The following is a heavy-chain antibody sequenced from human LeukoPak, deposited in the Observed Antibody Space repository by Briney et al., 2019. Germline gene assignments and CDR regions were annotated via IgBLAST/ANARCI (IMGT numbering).Heavy chain of an antibody. CDR2: ISGSGAST. J-gene: IGHJ4*02. D-gene: IGHD3/OR15-3a*01. Sequence: PGGSLRLSCAASGFTFSSYAMSWVRQAPGKGLEWVSGISGSGASTYYADFVKGRFTISRDNSKNTLYLQMNSLRAEDTAVYYCAKFGPLPQVYYFEYWGQGTQVTVSS. CDR1: GFTFSSYA. V-gene: IGHV3-23*01. CDR3: AKFGPLPQVYYFEY.